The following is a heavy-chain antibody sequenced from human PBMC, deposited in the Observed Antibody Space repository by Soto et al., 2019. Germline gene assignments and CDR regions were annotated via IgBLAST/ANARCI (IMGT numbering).Heavy chain of an antibody. Sequence: GGSLRLSCAASGFTFSSYGKHWVRQAPGKGLEWVAVIWYDGSNKYYADSVKGRFTISRDNSKNTLYLQMNNLRAEDTAVYYCAKPPDYNWNDYWGQGTLVTVSS. V-gene: IGHV3-33*06. D-gene: IGHD1-20*01. CDR1: GFTFSSYG. J-gene: IGHJ4*02. CDR3: AKPPDYNWNDY. CDR2: IWYDGSNK.